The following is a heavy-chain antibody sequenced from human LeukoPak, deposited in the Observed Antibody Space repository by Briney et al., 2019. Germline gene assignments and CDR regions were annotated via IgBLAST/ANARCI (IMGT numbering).Heavy chain of an antibody. V-gene: IGHV3-69-1*01. Sequence: GGSLRLSCAGSGFNFIDYNMNWVRQAPGKGLEWISYISSRGTTYYADSVKGRFTISRDNARNSLYLQGDSLTAADTAVYYCTRGVPATISGWYFDLWGRGTLVTVSS. CDR1: GFNFIDYN. CDR3: TRGVPATISGWYFDL. J-gene: IGHJ2*01. CDR2: ISSRGTT. D-gene: IGHD3-9*01.